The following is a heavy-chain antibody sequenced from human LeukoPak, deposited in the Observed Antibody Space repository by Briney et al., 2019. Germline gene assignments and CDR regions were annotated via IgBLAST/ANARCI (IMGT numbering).Heavy chain of an antibody. CDR2: IYSGGST. CDR3: ARAVVVPAATYYYYYYMDV. CDR1: GFTVSSNY. J-gene: IGHJ6*03. D-gene: IGHD2-2*01. Sequence: GGSLRPSCAASGFTVSSNYMSWVRQAPGKGLEWVSVIYSGGSTYYADSVKGRFTISRDNSKNTLYLQMNSLRAEDTAVYYCARAVVVPAATYYYYYYMDVWGKGTTVTVSS. V-gene: IGHV3-66*02.